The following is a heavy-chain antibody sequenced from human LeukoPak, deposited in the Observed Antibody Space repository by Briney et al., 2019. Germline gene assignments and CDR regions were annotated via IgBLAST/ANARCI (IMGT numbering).Heavy chain of an antibody. V-gene: IGHV3-23*01. Sequence: GGSLRLSCAASGFSLSNYGMNWVRQAPGKGLEWVSGITGSSGTAYHAGSVRGRFTISRDESKNTLYLQMSSLRVDDTAIYYCAKSGASPLYHMDVWGQGTMVTVSS. CDR1: GFSLSNYG. CDR3: AKSGASPLYHMDV. D-gene: IGHD1-26*01. CDR2: ITGSSGTA. J-gene: IGHJ3*01.